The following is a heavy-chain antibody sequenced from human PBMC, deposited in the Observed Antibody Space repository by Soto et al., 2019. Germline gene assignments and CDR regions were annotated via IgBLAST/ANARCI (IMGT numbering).Heavy chain of an antibody. CDR2: ISSSGVNT. CDR1: GFTFNNYA. V-gene: IGHV3-23*01. J-gene: IGHJ4*02. Sequence: PGWSLRRSCAASGFTFNNYAMNLVRQDPGKGPEWVSAISSSGVNTYYTDSVKGRFTISRDNSKNMFFLQMNSLRAEDTAVYYCAKSWDLGNWRQGTKVTAP. D-gene: IGHD6-13*01. CDR3: AKSWDLGN.